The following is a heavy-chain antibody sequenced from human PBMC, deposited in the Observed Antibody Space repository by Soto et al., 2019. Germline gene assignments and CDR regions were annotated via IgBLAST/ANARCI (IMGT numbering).Heavy chain of an antibody. CDR3: AKDASGYGYGGYYYGMDV. CDR2: ISGSGGST. Sequence: EVQLLESGGGLVQPGGSLRLSCAASGFTFSSYAMSWVRQAPGKGLEWVSAISGSGGSTYYADSVKGRFTISRDNSKNTLYLQMNSLRAEDTAVYYCAKDASGYGYGGYYYGMDVWGQGTTVTVSS. V-gene: IGHV3-23*01. J-gene: IGHJ6*02. CDR1: GFTFSSYA. D-gene: IGHD5-18*01.